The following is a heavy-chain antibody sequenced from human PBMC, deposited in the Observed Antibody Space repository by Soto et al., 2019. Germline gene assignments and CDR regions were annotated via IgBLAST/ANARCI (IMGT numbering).Heavy chain of an antibody. Sequence: ASVKVSCKASGYTFTGYYMHWVRQAPGQGLEWMGWINPNSGGTNYAQKFQGWVTMTRDTSISTAYMELSRLRSDDTAVYYCARDFGGDYSLSYSYYGMDVWGQGTTVTVSS. CDR3: ARDFGGDYSLSYSYYGMDV. V-gene: IGHV1-2*04. J-gene: IGHJ6*02. CDR2: INPNSGGT. D-gene: IGHD4-17*01. CDR1: GYTFTGYY.